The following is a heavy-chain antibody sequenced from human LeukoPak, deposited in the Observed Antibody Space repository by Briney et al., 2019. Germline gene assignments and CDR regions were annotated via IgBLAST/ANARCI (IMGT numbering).Heavy chain of an antibody. Sequence: PGGSLRLSCAVSGLTFSNYGMHWVRQAPGKGLEWVAFIRYDASNKYYADSAKGRCTISRDNSDNTLYLQMNRLGVEDTAIYYCAGDFDYWGEGTLVTVSS. CDR1: GLTFSNYG. J-gene: IGHJ4*02. CDR3: AGDFDY. V-gene: IGHV3-30*02. CDR2: IRYDASNK.